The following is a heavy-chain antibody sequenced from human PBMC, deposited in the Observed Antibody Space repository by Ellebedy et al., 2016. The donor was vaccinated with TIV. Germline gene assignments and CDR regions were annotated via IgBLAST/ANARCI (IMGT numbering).Heavy chain of an antibody. Sequence: GGSLRLSCAASRFTFSSYDMHWVRQGIGRGLEWVSAFGTAGDTYYPGSVTGRFTISRENAKNSLYLQITSLRAEDTAVYYCARVRFGDTAVDYWGQGTLVTVAS. V-gene: IGHV3-13*01. CDR1: RFTFSSYD. J-gene: IGHJ4*03. CDR2: FGTAGDT. CDR3: ARVRFGDTAVDY. D-gene: IGHD2-21*01.